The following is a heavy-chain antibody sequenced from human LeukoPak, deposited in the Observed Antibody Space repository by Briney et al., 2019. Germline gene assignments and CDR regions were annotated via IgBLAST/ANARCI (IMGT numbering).Heavy chain of an antibody. D-gene: IGHD4-23*01. CDR1: GGSISSSSYY. CDR3: ARHEPTTVVTPGAFDI. CDR2: IYYSGST. J-gene: IGHJ3*02. Sequence: PSETLSLTCTVSGGSISSSSYYWRWIRQPPGKGLEWIGSIYYSGSTYYNPSLKSRVTISVDTSKNQFSLKLSSVTAADTAVYYCARHEPTTVVTPGAFDIWGQGTMVTVSS. V-gene: IGHV4-39*01.